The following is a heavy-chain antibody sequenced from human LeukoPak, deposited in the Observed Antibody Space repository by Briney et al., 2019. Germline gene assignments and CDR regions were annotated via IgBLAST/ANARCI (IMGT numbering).Heavy chain of an antibody. CDR1: GGSISSYY. CDR3: ARGSLWFGEPIDY. J-gene: IGHJ4*02. D-gene: IGHD3-10*01. Sequence: SETLSLTCTVSGGSISSYYWSWLRQPPGKGLEWIGYIYYSGSTNYNPSLKSRVTISVDTSKNQFSLKLSSVTAADTAVYYCARGSLWFGEPIDYWGQGTLVTVSS. V-gene: IGHV4-59*01. CDR2: IYYSGST.